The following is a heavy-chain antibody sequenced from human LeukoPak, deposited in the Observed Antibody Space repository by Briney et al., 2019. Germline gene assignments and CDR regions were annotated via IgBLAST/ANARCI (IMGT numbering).Heavy chain of an antibody. CDR1: GFTFSSYG. CDR3: AKVQYVYYGSGSYDMDV. J-gene: IGHJ6*02. CDR2: ISYDGSNK. D-gene: IGHD3-10*01. Sequence: QPGRSLRLSCAASGFTFSSYGMHWVRQAPGKGLEWVAVISYDGSNKYYADSVKGRFTISRDNSKNTLYLQMNSLSAEDTALYYCAKVQYVYYGSGSYDMDVWGQGTPVTVSS. V-gene: IGHV3-30*18.